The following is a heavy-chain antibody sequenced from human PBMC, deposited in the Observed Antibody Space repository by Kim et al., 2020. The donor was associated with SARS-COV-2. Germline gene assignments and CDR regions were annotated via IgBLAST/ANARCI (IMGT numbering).Heavy chain of an antibody. V-gene: IGHV1-18*01. CDR2: ISAYNGNT. Sequence: ASVKVSCKASGYTFTSYGISWVRQAPGQGLEWMGWISAYNGNTNYAQKLQGRVTMTTDTSTSTAYMELRSLRSDDTAVYYCARVFIITIFGVVMEIDAFDIWGQGTMVTVSS. J-gene: IGHJ3*02. D-gene: IGHD3-3*01. CDR3: ARVFIITIFGVVMEIDAFDI. CDR1: GYTFTSYG.